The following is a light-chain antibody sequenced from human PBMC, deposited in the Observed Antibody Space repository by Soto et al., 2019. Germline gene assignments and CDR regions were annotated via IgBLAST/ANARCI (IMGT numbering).Light chain of an antibody. Sequence: QSALTQPASVSGSPGQSITISCTGTSTNVGSSNFVSWYQQYPGKAPRLVIYDGSKRPSGVSIRFSGSKSGNTASLTISRLQTEDEADYYCCSYAGTNTWVFGGGTKLTVL. CDR1: STNVGSSNF. V-gene: IGLV2-23*01. J-gene: IGLJ2*01. CDR2: DGS. CDR3: CSYAGTNTWV.